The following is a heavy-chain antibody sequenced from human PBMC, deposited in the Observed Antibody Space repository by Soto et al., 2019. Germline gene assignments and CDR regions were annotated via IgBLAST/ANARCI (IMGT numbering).Heavy chain of an antibody. D-gene: IGHD3-3*01. V-gene: IGHV3-30-3*01. CDR1: GFTFSSYA. CDR3: ARDTITIFGVVIQPLDY. J-gene: IGHJ4*01. CDR2: ISYYRSNK. Sequence: QVQLVESGGGVVQPGRSLRLFCAVSGFTFSSYAMHWVRQAPGKGLEWVAVISYYRSNKYYADSVKGRFTISRDNSKNTVYLQMGGLRAEDTAVYYCARDTITIFGVVIQPLDYWGHGTLVTVSS.